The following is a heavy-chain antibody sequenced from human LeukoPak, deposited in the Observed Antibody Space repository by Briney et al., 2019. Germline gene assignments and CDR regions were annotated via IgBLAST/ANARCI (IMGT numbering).Heavy chain of an antibody. V-gene: IGHV3-15*01. CDR2: IKSNTDGGAA. CDR1: GFTFSNAW. J-gene: IGHJ4*02. CDR3: TTDPRNGYYFDY. D-gene: IGHD1-1*01. Sequence: GGSLRLSSAASGFTFSNAWMSWVRQAPGKGLEWVGRIKSNTDGGAADYAAPVKGRVTISRDDSKNTLYLQMNSLKSDDTAVYYCTTDPRNGYYFDYWGQGTLATISS.